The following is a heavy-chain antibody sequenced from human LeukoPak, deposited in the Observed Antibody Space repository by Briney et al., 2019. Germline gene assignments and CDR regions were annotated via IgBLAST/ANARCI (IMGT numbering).Heavy chain of an antibody. Sequence: ASVKVSCKASGYTFSSYGISWVRKAPGQGLEWMGWISAYNGNTNYRQKLQGRVTMTTDTSTSTAYMDLRSLRSDDTAIYYCARDSPDGSGTYYNDSPDYWGQGTLVTVSS. CDR2: ISAYNGNT. V-gene: IGHV1-18*01. J-gene: IGHJ4*02. CDR1: GYTFSSYG. D-gene: IGHD3-10*01. CDR3: ARDSPDGSGTYYNDSPDY.